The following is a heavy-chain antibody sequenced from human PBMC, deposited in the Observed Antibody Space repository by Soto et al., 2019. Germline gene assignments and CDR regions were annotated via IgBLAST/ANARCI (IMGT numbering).Heavy chain of an antibody. D-gene: IGHD3-10*01. CDR2: IYNSVNT. CDR1: GDSISNGYYT. V-gene: IGHV4-30-4*01. J-gene: IGHJ4*02. CDR3: ARGPSGDKVDY. Sequence: QVQLQESGPGLVEPSQTLSLTCTVSGDSISNGYYTWSWIRQPPGKDLEWIGHIYNSVNTYSNPSHKSRVTLSADTSKNQFSLKLSSVTAPDTAVYYCARGPSGDKVDYWGQGTLVIVSS.